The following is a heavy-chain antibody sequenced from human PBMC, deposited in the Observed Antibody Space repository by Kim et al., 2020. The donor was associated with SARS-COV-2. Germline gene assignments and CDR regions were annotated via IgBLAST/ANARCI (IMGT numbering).Heavy chain of an antibody. CDR2: INDSGST. V-gene: IGHV4-34*01. CDR3: ARPNSGSYYVYFDY. CDR1: GGSFSGYY. Sequence: SETLSLTCAVYGGSFSGYYWSWIRQPPGKGLEWIGEINDSGSTNYNPSLKSRVTISVDTSKNQFSLKLSSVTAADTAVYYCARPNSGSYYVYFDYWGQGT. D-gene: IGHD1-26*01. J-gene: IGHJ4*02.